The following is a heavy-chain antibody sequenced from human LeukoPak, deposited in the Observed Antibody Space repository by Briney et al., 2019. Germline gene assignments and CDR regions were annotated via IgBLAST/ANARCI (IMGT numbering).Heavy chain of an antibody. J-gene: IGHJ3*02. V-gene: IGHV1-2*02. CDR3: ARVGDQWPDDAFDI. D-gene: IGHD6-19*01. Sequence: ASVKVSCKASGYTFTGYYMHWVRQAPGQGLEWMGWINPNSGGTNYAQKLQGRVTMTTDTSTSTAYMELRSLRSDDTAVYYCARVGDQWPDDAFDIWGQGTMVTVSS. CDR1: GYTFTGYY. CDR2: INPNSGGT.